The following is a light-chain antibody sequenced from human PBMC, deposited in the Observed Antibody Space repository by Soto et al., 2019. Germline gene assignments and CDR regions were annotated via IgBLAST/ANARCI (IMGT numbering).Light chain of an antibody. CDR3: SSYAGSNNFVV. J-gene: IGLJ2*01. CDR2: EVS. Sequence: QSALTQPASVSGSPGQSITISCTGTSSDVGGYNYVSWYQQHPGKAPKLMIYEVSNRPSGVPDRFSGSKSGNTASLTVSGLQAEDEADYYCSSYAGSNNFVVFGGGTKVTVL. V-gene: IGLV2-8*01. CDR1: SSDVGGYNY.